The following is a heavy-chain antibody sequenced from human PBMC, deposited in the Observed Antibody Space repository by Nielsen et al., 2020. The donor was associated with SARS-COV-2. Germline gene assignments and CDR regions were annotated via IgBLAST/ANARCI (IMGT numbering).Heavy chain of an antibody. J-gene: IGHJ4*02. CDR3: ARALDYYDSSGYYYNYFDY. D-gene: IGHD3-22*01. V-gene: IGHV3-20*01. CDR2: INWNGGSP. Sequence: GESLKISCAASGFTFDDYGMSWVRQAPGKGLEWVSGINWNGGSPGYADSVKGRFTISRDNAKNSLYLQMNSLRAKDTALYHCARALDYYDSSGYYYNYFDYWGQGTLVTVSS. CDR1: GFTFDDYG.